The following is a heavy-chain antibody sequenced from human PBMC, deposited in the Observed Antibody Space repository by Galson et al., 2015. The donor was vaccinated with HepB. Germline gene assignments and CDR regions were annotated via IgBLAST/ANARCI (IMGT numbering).Heavy chain of an antibody. J-gene: IGHJ4*02. V-gene: IGHV1-18*04. CDR2: ITAYNGNT. Sequence: SVKVSCKASGYTFTSYGISWVRQAPGQGLEWMGWITAYNGNTNYAQKLQGRVTMTTDTSTSTAYMELRSLRSDDTAVYYCARESNYYYDSSGYFGYWGQGTLVTVSS. CDR3: ARESNYYYDSSGYFGY. CDR1: GYTFTSYG. D-gene: IGHD3-22*01.